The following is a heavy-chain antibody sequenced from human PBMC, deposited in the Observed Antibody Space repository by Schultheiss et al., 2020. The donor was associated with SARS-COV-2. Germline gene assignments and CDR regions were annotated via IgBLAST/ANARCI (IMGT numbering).Heavy chain of an antibody. CDR2: ISSSSSYI. CDR3: ARDEYCSGGSCYYFDY. J-gene: IGHJ4*02. CDR1: GFTFSSYS. V-gene: IGHV3-21*01. D-gene: IGHD2-15*01. Sequence: GGSLRLSCAASGFTFSSYSMNWVRQAPGKGLEWVSSISSSSSYIYYADSVKGRFTISRDNAKNSLYLQMNSLRAEDTALYYCARDEYCSGGSCYYFDYWGQGTLVTVSS.